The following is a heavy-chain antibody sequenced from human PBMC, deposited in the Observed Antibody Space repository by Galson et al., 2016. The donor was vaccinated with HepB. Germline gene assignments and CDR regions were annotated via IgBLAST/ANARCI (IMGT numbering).Heavy chain of an antibody. J-gene: IGHJ4*02. D-gene: IGHD5-18*01. Sequence: SLRLSCAASGFTFRGYALNWVRQAPGKGLEWVSVLSGTPGSPEDADSVKGRFTISRDNSKNTLYLQLSSLRCEDTAVYYCAASRGYRNGVRYYFDYWGQGTLVTVSS. V-gene: IGHV3-23*01. CDR1: GFTFRGYA. CDR3: AASRGYRNGVRYYFDY. CDR2: LSGTPGSP.